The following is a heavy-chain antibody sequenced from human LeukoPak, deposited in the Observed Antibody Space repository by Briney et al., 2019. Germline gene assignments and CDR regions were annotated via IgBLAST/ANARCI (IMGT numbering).Heavy chain of an antibody. D-gene: IGHD2-15*01. CDR1: GGTFSSYA. J-gene: IGHJ5*02. CDR2: IIPILGIA. Sequence: SVKVSCKASGGTFSSYAISWVRQAPGQGLEWMGRIIPILGIANYAQKFQGRVTITADRSTSTAYMELSSLRSEDTAVYYCARSQTPLVVAATGWFDPWGQGTLVTVSS. V-gene: IGHV1-69*04. CDR3: ARSQTPLVVAATGWFDP.